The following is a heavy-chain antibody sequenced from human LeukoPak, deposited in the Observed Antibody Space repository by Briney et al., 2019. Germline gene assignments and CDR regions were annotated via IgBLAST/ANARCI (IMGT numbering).Heavy chain of an antibody. V-gene: IGHV3-74*01. CDR3: ARAPSEIGGYYPEYFRH. CDR1: GFTFSSYW. D-gene: IGHD3-22*01. Sequence: GGSLRLSCAASGFTFSSYWMHWVRQAPGKGLVWVSRIKSDGSTNYADSLKGRFTISRDNAKNTVSLQMNSLRAEDTGVYYCARAPSEIGGYYPEYFRHWGQGTLVTVSS. J-gene: IGHJ1*01. CDR2: IKSDGST.